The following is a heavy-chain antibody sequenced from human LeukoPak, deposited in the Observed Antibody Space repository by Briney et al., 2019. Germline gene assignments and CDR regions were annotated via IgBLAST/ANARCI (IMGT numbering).Heavy chain of an antibody. Sequence: ASGKVSCKASGYTFTCYYMHWVRQAPGQGLEWMGWINPNSGGTNYAQKFQGRVTMTRDTSISTAYMELRSLRSDDTAVYYCAREDILTGYADAFDIWGQGTMVTVSS. V-gene: IGHV1-2*02. J-gene: IGHJ3*02. CDR3: AREDILTGYADAFDI. D-gene: IGHD3-9*01. CDR1: GYTFTCYY. CDR2: INPNSGGT.